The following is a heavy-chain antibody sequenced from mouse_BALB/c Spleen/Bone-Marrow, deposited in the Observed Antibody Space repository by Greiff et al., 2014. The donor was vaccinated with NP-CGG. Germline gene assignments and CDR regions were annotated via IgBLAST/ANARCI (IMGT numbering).Heavy chain of an antibody. Sequence: VKLMESXAELVRPGSSVKISCKASGYAFSVYWMNWVKQRPGQGLEWIGQIYPGDGDTNYNGKFKGRATLTADKSSNTAYMQLSSLTSEDSAVYFCARGGTSVDYWGQGTTLTVSS. CDR1: GYAFSVYW. CDR3: ARGGTSVDY. V-gene: IGHV1-80*01. D-gene: IGHD3-3*01. J-gene: IGHJ2*01. CDR2: IYPGDGDT.